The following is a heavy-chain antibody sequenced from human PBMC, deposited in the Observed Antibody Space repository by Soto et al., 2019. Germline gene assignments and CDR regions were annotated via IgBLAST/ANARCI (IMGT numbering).Heavy chain of an antibody. D-gene: IGHD6-19*01. CDR1: GGSISSSNW. CDR3: ARGQYSSGWGRYYFDY. Sequence: SETLSLTCAVSGGSISSSNWWSWVRQPPGKGLEWIGEIYHSGSTNYNPSLKSRVTISVDKSKNQFSLKLSSVTAADTAVYYCARGQYSSGWGRYYFDYWGQGTLVTVSS. J-gene: IGHJ4*02. CDR2: IYHSGST. V-gene: IGHV4-4*02.